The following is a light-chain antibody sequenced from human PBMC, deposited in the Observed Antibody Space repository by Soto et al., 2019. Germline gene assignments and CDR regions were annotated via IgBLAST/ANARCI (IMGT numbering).Light chain of an antibody. CDR1: SSDIGDYNY. V-gene: IGLV2-8*01. CDR2: EVT. CDR3: SSYAGNNNYV. Sequence: QSALTQPPSASGSPGQSVTFSCTGTSSDIGDYNYVSWYQQHPGKAPKLMIYEVTKRPSGVPDRFSGTKSGNTASLTVSGLDADDEADYYSSSYAGNNNYVFGTRTKLTVL. J-gene: IGLJ1*01.